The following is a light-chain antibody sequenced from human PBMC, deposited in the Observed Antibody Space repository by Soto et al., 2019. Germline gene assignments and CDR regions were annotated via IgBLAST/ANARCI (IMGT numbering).Light chain of an antibody. J-gene: IGLJ2*01. V-gene: IGLV1-51*01. CDR2: DNN. CDR1: SSNLGNNY. CDR3: GTWDSSLSAVV. Sequence: QSVLTQPPSVSAAPGQKVTISCSGSSSNLGNNYVSWYQQLPGTAPKLLIYDNNKRPSGIPDRFSGSKSGTSATLGITGLQTGDEADYYCGTWDSSLSAVVFGGGPKLTVL.